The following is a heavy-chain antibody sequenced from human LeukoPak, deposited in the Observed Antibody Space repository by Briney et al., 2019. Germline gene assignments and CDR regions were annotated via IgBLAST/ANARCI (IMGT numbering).Heavy chain of an antibody. D-gene: IGHD6-13*01. J-gene: IGHJ4*02. CDR3: AKDRSIAAAGTGIDY. V-gene: IGHV3-21*01. CDR2: ISSSSSYI. Sequence: GGSLRLSCAASGFTFSSYSMNWVRQAPGKGLEWVSSISSSSSYIYYADSVKGRFTISRDNAKNSLYLQMNSLRAEDTAVYYCAKDRSIAAAGTGIDYWGQGTLVTVSS. CDR1: GFTFSSYS.